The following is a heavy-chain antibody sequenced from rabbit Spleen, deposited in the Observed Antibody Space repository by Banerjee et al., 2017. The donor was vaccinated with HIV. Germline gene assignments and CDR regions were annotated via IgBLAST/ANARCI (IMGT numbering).Heavy chain of an antibody. Sequence: QEQLEESGGGLVKPGASLTLTCKASGFSFSSGYDMCWVRQAPGKGLEWIACIYAGSSGFTYFATWAKGRFTCSKTSSTTVTLQMTRLTAADTATYFCARDTSSSFSSYGMDLWGPGTLVTVS. CDR2: IYAGSSGFT. D-gene: IGHD1-1*01. V-gene: IGHV1S45*01. J-gene: IGHJ6*01. CDR3: ARDTSSSFSSYGMDL. CDR1: GFSFSSGYD.